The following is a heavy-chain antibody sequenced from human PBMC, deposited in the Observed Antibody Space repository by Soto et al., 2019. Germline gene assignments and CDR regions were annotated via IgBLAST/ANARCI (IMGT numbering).Heavy chain of an antibody. CDR3: VREPWGFSGAWYDY. Sequence: GGSLRLSCEVSGFSFRSYWMHWVRQAPGKGLVWVARISSDGNSSNYADSVKGRFTITRDNARNTVYLQMNSLRAEDTAVYFCVREPWGFSGAWYDYWGQGTLVTVSS. CDR2: ISSDGNSS. CDR1: GFSFRSYW. J-gene: IGHJ4*02. D-gene: IGHD6-13*01. V-gene: IGHV3-74*01.